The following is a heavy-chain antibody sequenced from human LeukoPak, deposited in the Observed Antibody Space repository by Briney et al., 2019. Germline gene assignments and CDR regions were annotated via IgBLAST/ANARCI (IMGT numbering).Heavy chain of an antibody. CDR1: GGSISTYY. D-gene: IGHD3-9*01. J-gene: IGHJ5*02. CDR3: ARDLTGYYKSQYNWFDP. CDR2: IYTSGST. Sequence: SETLSLTCTVSGGSISTYYWSWIRQPAGKGLEWIGRIYTSGSTNYNPSLKSRVTMSVDTSKDQFSLKLSSVTAADTAVYYCARDLTGYYKSQYNWFDPWGQGTLVTVSS. V-gene: IGHV4-4*07.